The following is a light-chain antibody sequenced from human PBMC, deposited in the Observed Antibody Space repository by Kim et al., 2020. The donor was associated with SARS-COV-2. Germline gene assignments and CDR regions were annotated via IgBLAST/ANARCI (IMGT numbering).Light chain of an antibody. Sequence: DIQLTQSPSSLSASVGDRVTITCQASQDITNYLNWYQQKPGKAPKLLIYDASHFTLSISSLDPEDFATYYCQQYDKPFTFGQGTRL. CDR3: QQYDKPFT. CDR2: DAS. J-gene: IGKJ5*01. V-gene: IGKV1-33*01. CDR1: QDITNY.